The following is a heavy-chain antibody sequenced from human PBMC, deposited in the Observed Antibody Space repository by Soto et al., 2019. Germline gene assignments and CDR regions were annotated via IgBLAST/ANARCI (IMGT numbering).Heavy chain of an antibody. D-gene: IGHD2-15*01. CDR2: VSSGGST. CDR3: AKRRGAGGHFDY. CDR1: GFTFTSYD. J-gene: IGHJ4*02. V-gene: IGHV3-23*01. Sequence: WGSLRLSCSASGFTFTSYDMSWVRQAPGKGLEWVSVVSSGGSTYYADSVTGRFTVSRDNSKNTLSLQMNGLRAEDTAVYYCAKRRGAGGHFDYWGQGALVTVSS.